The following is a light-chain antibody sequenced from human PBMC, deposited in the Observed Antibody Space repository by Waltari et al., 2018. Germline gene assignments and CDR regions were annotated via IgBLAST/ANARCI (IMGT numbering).Light chain of an antibody. Sequence: DIQMTQSPSSLSASVGDRVTITCRASRNIGDYLHWYQQKPGKAPRLLIYTASSLQRGVPSRFSGSGSGTDFSLTISSLQPEDFATYFCQQSYTSLLTFGGGTRVDIK. V-gene: IGKV1-39*01. J-gene: IGKJ4*01. CDR1: RNIGDY. CDR3: QQSYTSLLT. CDR2: TAS.